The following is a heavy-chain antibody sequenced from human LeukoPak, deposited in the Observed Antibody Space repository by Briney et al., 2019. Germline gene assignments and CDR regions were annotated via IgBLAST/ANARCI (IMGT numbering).Heavy chain of an antibody. J-gene: IGHJ6*02. CDR2: IYWNVDRT. CDR1: GFTPDEYV. CDR3: ACSYGSGTVVYYYYHGMGV. D-gene: IGHD3-10*01. Sequence: GGSLRLSCGPPGFTPDEYVTSCVRHTPEGGGECGSSIYWNVDRTTSAHSVRGRFTISRDNAKNTVYLQMNSLRAEDTAVYYCACSYGSGTVVYYYYHGMGVWGQGTTVTVSS. V-gene: IGHV3-20*04.